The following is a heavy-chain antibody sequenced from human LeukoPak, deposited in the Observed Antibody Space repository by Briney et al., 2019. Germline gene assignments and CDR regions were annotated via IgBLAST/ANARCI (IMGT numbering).Heavy chain of an antibody. CDR2: ISAYNGNT. J-gene: IGHJ4*02. D-gene: IGHD6-19*01. V-gene: IGHV1-18*03. CDR3: ARWRSGWGAFDY. Sequence: ASVKVSCKASGYTFTSYGISWVRQAPGQGLEWMGWISAYNGNTNYAQKLQGRVTMTTDTSASTAYMELSSLRAEDMAVYYCARWRSGWGAFDYWGQGTLVTVSS. CDR1: GYTFTSYG.